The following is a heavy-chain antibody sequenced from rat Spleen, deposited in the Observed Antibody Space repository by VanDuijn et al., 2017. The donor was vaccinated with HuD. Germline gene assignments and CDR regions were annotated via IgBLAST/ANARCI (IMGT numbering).Heavy chain of an antibody. D-gene: IGHD1-2*01. CDR3: ARGGTIAAIFDY. Sequence: QVQLKESGPGLVQPSQTLSLTCTVSGFSLTSYNVHWVRQPTGKGLEWMGVIWTGGSTDYNSAIKSRLSISRDTSKSQVFLKMNSLQTEDTAMYFCARGGTIAAIFDYWGQGVMVTVSS. CDR1: GFSLTSYN. CDR2: IWTGGST. V-gene: IGHV2-30*01. J-gene: IGHJ2*01.